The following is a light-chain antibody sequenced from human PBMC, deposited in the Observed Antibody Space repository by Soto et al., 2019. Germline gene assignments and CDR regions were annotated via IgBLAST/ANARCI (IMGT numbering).Light chain of an antibody. CDR2: GAS. CDR3: QQLNSFPIP. CDR1: QGIANF. Sequence: IPLTQSPSSLSASVGDRVTISCRASQGIANFLAWYQQKPGKAPKLLIYGASTLQSGVPSRFSGSGSGTDFTLTISSLQPEVFATYYCQQLNSFPIPFGPGTKVDIK. V-gene: IGKV1-9*01. J-gene: IGKJ3*01.